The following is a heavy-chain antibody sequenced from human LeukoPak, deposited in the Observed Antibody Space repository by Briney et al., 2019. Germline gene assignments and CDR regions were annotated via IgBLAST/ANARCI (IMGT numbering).Heavy chain of an antibody. D-gene: IGHD7-27*01. Sequence: GGSLRLSCAASGFTFSSYGMHWVRQAPGKGLEWVSGISWNSGSIGYADSVKGRFTISRDNAKTSLYLQMNSLRAEDTALYYCATDLGNWGKAFDIWGQGTLVTVSS. CDR3: ATDLGNWGKAFDI. CDR1: GFTFSSYG. CDR2: ISWNSGSI. J-gene: IGHJ4*02. V-gene: IGHV3-9*01.